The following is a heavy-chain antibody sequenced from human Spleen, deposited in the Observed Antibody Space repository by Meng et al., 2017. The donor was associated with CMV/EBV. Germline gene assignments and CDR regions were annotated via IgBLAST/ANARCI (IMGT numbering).Heavy chain of an antibody. CDR1: GFIFSKYA. Sequence: GGSLRLSCEASGFIFSKYAMSWVRQAPGKGLEWVSGISGSGTGTDNADSVKGRFTISRDNSKNTLYLQMHSLRAEDTAVYYCAKDVSDIYWGQGTLVTVSS. CDR2: ISGSGTGT. J-gene: IGHJ4*02. D-gene: IGHD5/OR15-5a*01. CDR3: AKDVSDIY. V-gene: IGHV3-23*01.